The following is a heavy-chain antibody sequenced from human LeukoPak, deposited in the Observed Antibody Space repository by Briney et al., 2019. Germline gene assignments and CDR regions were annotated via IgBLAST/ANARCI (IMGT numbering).Heavy chain of an antibody. J-gene: IGHJ4*02. CDR2: IRSKAYSGTT. V-gene: IGHV3-49*04. CDR3: TRTPGPPLRTSDY. Sequence: GGSLRLSCATSGFTFGDYAMSWVRQAPGKGLEWVCFIRSKAYSGTTEYAASVKGRFTISRDDSKSIAYLQMNSLKTEDTAVYYCTRTPGPPLRTSDYWGQGTLVTVSS. D-gene: IGHD1-14*01. CDR1: GFTFGDYA.